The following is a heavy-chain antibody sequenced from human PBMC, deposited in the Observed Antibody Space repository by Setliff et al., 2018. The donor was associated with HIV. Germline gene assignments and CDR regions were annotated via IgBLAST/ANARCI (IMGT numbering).Heavy chain of an antibody. V-gene: IGHV4-39*01. J-gene: IGHJ4*02. CDR3: ASLFRLSGFWISFLPDY. D-gene: IGHD3-3*01. CDR2: IDYNEIT. CDR1: GDSVSRSNYY. Sequence: SETLSLTCTVSGDSVSRSNYYWAWIRQPPGKGLEWIGSIDYNEITYYNPSLKSRVTLSVDMPKNQFSLYLRSVTASDTAVYYCASLFRLSGFWISFLPDYWGQGILVTVSS.